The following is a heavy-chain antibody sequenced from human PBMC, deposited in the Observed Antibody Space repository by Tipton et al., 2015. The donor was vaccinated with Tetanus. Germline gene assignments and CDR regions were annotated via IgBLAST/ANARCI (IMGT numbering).Heavy chain of an antibody. CDR1: GGSISSSNW. CDR2: IYHRGST. CDR3: ARVFVGVYTFDI. V-gene: IGHV4-4*02. D-gene: IGHD1-26*01. J-gene: IGHJ3*02. Sequence: SLRLSCAVSGGSISSSNWWSWVRQPPGKGLEWIGEIYHRGSTNYNPSLKSRATISVDKSKNQFSLKLSSVTAADTAVYYCARVFVGVYTFDIWGQGTMVTVSS.